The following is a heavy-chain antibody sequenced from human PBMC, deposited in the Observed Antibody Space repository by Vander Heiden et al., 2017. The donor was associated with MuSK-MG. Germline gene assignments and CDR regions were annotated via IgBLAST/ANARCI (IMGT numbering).Heavy chain of an antibody. D-gene: IGHD5-12*01. CDR3: ARVVDIVATIDAGFDY. J-gene: IGHJ4*02. CDR1: GGTLSSYA. V-gene: IGHV1-69*01. CDR2: IIPIFGTA. Sequence: QVQLVQSGAEVKKPGSSVKVSCKASGGTLSSYAISWVRQAPGQGLEWMGGIIPIFGTANYAQKFQGRVTITADESTSTAYMELSSLRSEDTAVYYCARVVDIVATIDAGFDYWGQGTLVTVSS.